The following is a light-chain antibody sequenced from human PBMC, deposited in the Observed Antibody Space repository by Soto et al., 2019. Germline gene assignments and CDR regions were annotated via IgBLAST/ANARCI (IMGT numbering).Light chain of an antibody. CDR1: QSRVCSDVIAY. V-gene: IGKV2-30*01. CDR3: MQATHWPIT. CDR2: KVS. Sequence: DVGMTQAPLSLPVTLGQPACISWGSSQSRVCSDVIAYFSWFQQRPGRSPRRLIYKVSNRDSGVPARFSGSGSGTDFALKISRVEADDVGVYYCMQATHWPITFGQGTRLEI. J-gene: IGKJ5*01.